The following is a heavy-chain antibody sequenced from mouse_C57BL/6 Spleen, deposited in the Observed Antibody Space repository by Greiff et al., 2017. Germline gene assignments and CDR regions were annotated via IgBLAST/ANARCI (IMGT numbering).Heavy chain of an antibody. CDR1: GYTFTSYW. Sequence: QVQLQQPGAELVKPGASVKLSCKASGYTFTSYWMHWVKQRPGQGLEWIGMIHPNSGSTNYNEKFKSKATLTVDKSSSTAYMQLSSLTSGDSAVYYCASGDYYGSSYCYFDDWGTGTTLTVSS. CDR3: ASGDYYGSSYCYFDD. V-gene: IGHV1-64*01. J-gene: IGHJ1*03. CDR2: IHPNSGST. D-gene: IGHD1-1*01.